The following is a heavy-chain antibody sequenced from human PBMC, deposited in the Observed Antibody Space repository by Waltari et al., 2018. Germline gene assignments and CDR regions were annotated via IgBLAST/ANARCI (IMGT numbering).Heavy chain of an antibody. V-gene: IGHV4-38-2*02. Sequence: QVQLQESGPGLVKPSETLSLTCTVSGYSISSGYYWGWLRQPPGKGLEWIGSIYHSGSTYYNPSLKSRVTISVDTSKNQFSLKLSSVTAADTAVYYCAAETTVTTLTDYWGQGTLVTVSS. CDR2: IYHSGST. D-gene: IGHD4-4*01. J-gene: IGHJ4*02. CDR3: AAETTVTTLTDY. CDR1: GYSISSGYY.